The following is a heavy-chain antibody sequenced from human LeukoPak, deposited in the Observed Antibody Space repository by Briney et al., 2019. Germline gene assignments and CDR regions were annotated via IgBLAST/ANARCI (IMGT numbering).Heavy chain of an antibody. CDR3: ARGADYYGSGSYLPDAFDI. D-gene: IGHD3-10*01. CDR1: GFTFSNAW. J-gene: IGHJ3*02. Sequence: GGSLRLSCAASGFTFSNAWMSWARQAPGKGLEWVSYISSSGSTIYYADSVKGRFTISRDNAKNTLYLQMNSLRAEDTAVYYCARGADYYGSGSYLPDAFDIWGQGTMVTVSS. V-gene: IGHV3-48*01. CDR2: ISSSGSTI.